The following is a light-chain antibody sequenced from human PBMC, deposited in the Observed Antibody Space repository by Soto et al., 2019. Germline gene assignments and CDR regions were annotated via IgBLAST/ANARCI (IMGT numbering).Light chain of an antibody. V-gene: IGKV1-9*01. J-gene: IGKJ3*01. CDR3: QQLNSYVFA. CDR1: QDVSRY. Sequence: DIQLTQSPSFLSASVGDRVTITCRASQDVSRYLAWYQQKPGKAPNLLIYAASTLRSGVPSRFSGSGSETEFTLTLSSLQPEDFAIYYCQQLNSYVFAFGPGTKVDIK. CDR2: AAS.